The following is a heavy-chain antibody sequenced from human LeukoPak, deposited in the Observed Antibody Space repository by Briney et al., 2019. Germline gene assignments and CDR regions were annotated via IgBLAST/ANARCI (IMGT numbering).Heavy chain of an antibody. J-gene: IGHJ4*02. Sequence: SETLSLTCTVSGGSINAYYWSWIRQPPGKGLEWIGYIYHSGSTNYNPSLKSRVTISIDMSMNQFSLKLSSVTAADTAVYYCARTGNYYDSSGYWGWIDYWGQGTLVTVSS. CDR3: ARTGNYYDSSGYWGWIDY. V-gene: IGHV4-59*01. CDR2: IYHSGST. CDR1: GGSINAYY. D-gene: IGHD3-22*01.